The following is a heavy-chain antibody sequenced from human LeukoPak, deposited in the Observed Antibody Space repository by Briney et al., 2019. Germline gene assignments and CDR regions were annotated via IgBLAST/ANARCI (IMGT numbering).Heavy chain of an antibody. CDR1: GFTFSSYA. CDR2: ISGSGGST. V-gene: IGHV3-23*01. D-gene: IGHD3-22*01. CDR3: SSLYYYDSSGYTIFDY. Sequence: PGGSLRLSCAASGFTFSSYAMSWVRQAPGKGLEWVSAISGSGGSTYYADSVKGRFTISRDNSKNTLYPQMNSLRAEDTAVYYCSSLYYYDSSGYTIFDYWGQGTLVTVSS. J-gene: IGHJ4*02.